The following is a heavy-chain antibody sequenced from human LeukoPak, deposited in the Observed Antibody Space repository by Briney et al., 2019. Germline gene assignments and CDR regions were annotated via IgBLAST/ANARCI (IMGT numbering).Heavy chain of an antibody. J-gene: IGHJ6*04. CDR3: AELGITMIGGV. D-gene: IGHD3-10*02. V-gene: IGHV3-48*04. CDR1: GFTFSSYG. CDR2: ISSSGSTI. Sequence: GALRLSCAASGFTFSSYGMNWVRQAPGKGLEWVSYISSSGSTIYYADSVKGRFTISRDNAKNSLYLQMNSLRAEDTAVYYCAELGITMIGGVWGKGTTVTISS.